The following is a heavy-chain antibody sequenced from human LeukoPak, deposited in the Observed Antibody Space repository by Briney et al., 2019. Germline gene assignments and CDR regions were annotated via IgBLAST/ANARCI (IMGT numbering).Heavy chain of an antibody. CDR3: ARDYDYYDSSGQWGAFDI. V-gene: IGHV4-59*12. Sequence: PSETLSLTCTVSGGSISSYYWSWIRQPPGKGLEWIGYIYYSGSTNYNPSLKSRVTISVDTSKNQFSLKLSSVTAADTAVYYCARDYDYYDSSGQWGAFDIWGQGTMVIVSS. J-gene: IGHJ3*02. CDR2: IYYSGST. CDR1: GGSISSYY. D-gene: IGHD3-22*01.